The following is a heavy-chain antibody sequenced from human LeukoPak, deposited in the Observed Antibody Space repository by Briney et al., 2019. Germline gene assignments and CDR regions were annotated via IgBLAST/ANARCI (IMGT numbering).Heavy chain of an antibody. CDR3: ASFDWLSYFDY. CDR1: GYTFTGYY. CDR2: INPNSGGT. J-gene: IGHJ4*02. D-gene: IGHD3-9*01. Sequence: GASVKVSCKASGYTFTGYYMHWVRQAPGQGLEWMGRINPNSGGTIYAQKFQGRVTMTRDTSISTAYMELSRLRSDDTAVYYCASFDWLSYFDYWGQGTLVTVSS. V-gene: IGHV1-2*06.